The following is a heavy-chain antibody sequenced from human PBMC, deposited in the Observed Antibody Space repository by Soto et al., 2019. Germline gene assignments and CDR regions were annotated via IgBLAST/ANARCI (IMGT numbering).Heavy chain of an antibody. Sequence: GGSLRLSCAVSGFPVGXXXXXWVRQAPGKGLESVSVIYSGSRTYYADSVKGRFTISRDNSRNRLYLQMNSLRAEDTAVYYCARGFGWVDVWGQGTTVTVSS. CDR3: ARGFGWVDV. J-gene: IGHJ6*02. D-gene: IGHD3-10*01. CDR2: IYSGSRT. CDR1: GFPVGXXX. V-gene: IGHV3-66*01.